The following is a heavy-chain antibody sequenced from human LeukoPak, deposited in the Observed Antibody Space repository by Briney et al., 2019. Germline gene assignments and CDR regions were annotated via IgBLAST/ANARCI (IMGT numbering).Heavy chain of an antibody. CDR1: GVSISSGGYS. CDR2: IYHSGST. D-gene: IGHD3-22*01. Sequence: NPSQTLSLTCAVSGVSISSGGYSWSWIRQPPGKGLEWIGYIYHSGSTYYNPSLKSRVTISVDRSKNQFSLKLSSVTAADTAVYYCARGLHYYDSSGYLPTDYGMDVWGQGTTVTVSS. V-gene: IGHV4-30-2*01. CDR3: ARGLHYYDSSGYLPTDYGMDV. J-gene: IGHJ6*02.